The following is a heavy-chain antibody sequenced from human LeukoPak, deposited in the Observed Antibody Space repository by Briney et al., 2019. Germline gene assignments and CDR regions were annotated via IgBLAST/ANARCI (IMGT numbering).Heavy chain of an antibody. V-gene: IGHV4-4*02. J-gene: IGHJ3*02. D-gene: IGHD3-10*01. CDR3: AKSNGYGLVDI. Sequence: PGGTLRLSCAASGFTFSNAWMSWVRQAPGKGLEWIGNIFYSGSTYYSPSLKSRVTISLDTSRNQFSLKLNSVTAAETAVYYCAKSNGYGLVDIWGQGTMVTVSS. CDR1: GFTFSNAW. CDR2: IFYSGST.